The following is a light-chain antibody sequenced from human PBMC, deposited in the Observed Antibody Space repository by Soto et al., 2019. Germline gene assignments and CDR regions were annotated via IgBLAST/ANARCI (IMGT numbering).Light chain of an antibody. CDR1: QSISVH. CDR3: QHSYITTYT. J-gene: IGKJ2*01. Sequence: DIQMNQSPSSLSASVGDTVTITCRASQSISVHLNWYQQKGGKVPKLLIYAASNLYSVVPSRLSGSGSETDFALTFSSLQPEDFATCYFQHSYITTYTFVQGSRLEIK. V-gene: IGKV1-39*01. CDR2: AAS.